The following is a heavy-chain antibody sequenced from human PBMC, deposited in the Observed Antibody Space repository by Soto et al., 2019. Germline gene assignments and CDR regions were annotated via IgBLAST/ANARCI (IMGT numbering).Heavy chain of an antibody. D-gene: IGHD5-12*01. CDR3: VRIRRGDGYTFGY. Sequence: EVQLVESGGVSVQPGGSLRLSCAASGFSLSIYWMHWVRQAPGKGLVWVSRINTDGSTTTYADSVKGRFTISRDNAKNTLYLQKNSLRDEDTAVYYCVRIRRGDGYTFGYWGQGTLVTVSS. CDR1: GFSLSIYW. CDR2: INTDGSTT. J-gene: IGHJ4*02. V-gene: IGHV3-74*01.